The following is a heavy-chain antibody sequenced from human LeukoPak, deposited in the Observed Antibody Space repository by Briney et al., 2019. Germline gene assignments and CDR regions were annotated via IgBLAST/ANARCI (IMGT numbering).Heavy chain of an antibody. Sequence: SETLSLTCTVSGGSISSYYRSWVRQPPGKGLEWSGYIYYSGSPNYNPSLKSGVTISVEPSKNQFSLKQSSWIAADTAVYYCARDQRDILTGYYPRGNYYYGMDVCGQGTTVTVS. CDR3: ARDQRDILTGYYPRGNYYYGMDV. CDR2: IYYSGSP. J-gene: IGHJ6*02. CDR1: GGSISSYY. V-gene: IGHV4-59*01. D-gene: IGHD3-9*01.